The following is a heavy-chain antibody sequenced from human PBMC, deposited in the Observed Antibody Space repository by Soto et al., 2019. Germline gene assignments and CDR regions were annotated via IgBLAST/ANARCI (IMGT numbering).Heavy chain of an antibody. CDR2: IIPIFGTA. Sequence: QVQLVQSGAEVKKPGSSVKVSCKASGGTFSSYAISWVRQAPGQGLEWMGGIIPIFGTANYAQKFQGRVTITADVSTSTAYMELSSLRSEDTAVYYCARGVDFWSGYFYYYYYGMDVWGQGTTVTVSS. CDR3: ARGVDFWSGYFYYYYYGMDV. V-gene: IGHV1-69*01. D-gene: IGHD3-3*01. CDR1: GGTFSSYA. J-gene: IGHJ6*02.